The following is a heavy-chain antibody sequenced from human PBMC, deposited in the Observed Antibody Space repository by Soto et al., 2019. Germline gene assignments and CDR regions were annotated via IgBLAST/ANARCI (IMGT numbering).Heavy chain of an antibody. CDR3: AGDRVAAAVFLGYYGMDV. D-gene: IGHD6-13*01. CDR1: GYTFTSYA. V-gene: IGHV1-3*01. CDR2: INAGNGNT. J-gene: IGHJ6*02. Sequence: QVQLVQSGAEVKKPGASVKVSCKASGYTFTSYAMHWVRQAPGQRLEWMGWINAGNGNTKYSQKFQGRVTITRDTSASTAYMELSSLRSEDTAVYYCAGDRVAAAVFLGYYGMDVWGQGTTVTVSS.